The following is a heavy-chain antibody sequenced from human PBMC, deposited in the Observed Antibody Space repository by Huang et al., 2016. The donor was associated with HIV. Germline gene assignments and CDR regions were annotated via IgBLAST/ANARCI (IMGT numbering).Heavy chain of an antibody. J-gene: IGHJ6*02. CDR1: GYTFISYG. D-gene: IGHD4-17*01. CDR3: ARDLGTTVVPDGMDV. V-gene: IGHV1-18*04. CDR2: ISPSYGDT. Sequence: QVQLVQSGAEVKKPGASVKVSCRASGYTFISYGITWVRQAPGQWLEWMGCISPSYGDTNYAQQCQGRVTMTTDTSTNTVYMEVRSLRSDDTAVYYCARDLGTTVVPDGMDVWGQGTTVTVSS.